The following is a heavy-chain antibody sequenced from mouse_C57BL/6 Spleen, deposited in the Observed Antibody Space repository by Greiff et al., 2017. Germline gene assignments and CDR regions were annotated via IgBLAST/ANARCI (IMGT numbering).Heavy chain of an antibody. V-gene: IGHV1-15*01. D-gene: IGHD3-2*02. CDR1: GYTFTDYE. J-gene: IGHJ4*01. CDR3: TRRETAQALYAMDY. Sequence: QVQLQQSGAELVRPGASVTLSCKASGYTFTDYEMHWVKQTPVHGLEWIGAIDPETGGPAYNQKFKGKAILTADKSSSTAYMELRSLTSEDSAVYYCTRRETAQALYAMDYWGQGTSVTVSS. CDR2: IDPETGGP.